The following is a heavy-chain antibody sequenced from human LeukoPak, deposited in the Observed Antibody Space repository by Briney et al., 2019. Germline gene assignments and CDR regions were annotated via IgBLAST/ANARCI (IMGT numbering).Heavy chain of an antibody. CDR3: AREVRDGYNIPYYFAY. CDR2: IIPMSGTI. CDR1: GGTFRSYA. J-gene: IGHJ4*02. Sequence: SVKVSCKASGGTFRSYAISWVRQAPGQGLEWMGGIIPMSGTIKYAQQVQGRVTITADESTTTAHMELSSLRSEDTAVYYCAREVRDGYNIPYYFAYWGQGTLVTVSS. D-gene: IGHD5-24*01. V-gene: IGHV1-69*13.